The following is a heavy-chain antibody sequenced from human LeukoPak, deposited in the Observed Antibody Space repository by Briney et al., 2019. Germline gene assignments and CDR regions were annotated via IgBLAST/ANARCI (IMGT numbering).Heavy chain of an antibody. J-gene: IGHJ3*02. CDR1: GGSISSYY. Sequence: SETLSLTCTVSGGSISSYYWTWIRQPPGKGLQWIGYIYYSGSTEYNPPLKSRVTISIDPSNKQFSLNLSSVTAADTAVYYCARRCSGPTCYTDAYDIWGQGTMVTVSS. CDR3: ARRCSGPTCYTDAYDI. D-gene: IGHD2-2*02. V-gene: IGHV4-59*08. CDR2: IYYSGST.